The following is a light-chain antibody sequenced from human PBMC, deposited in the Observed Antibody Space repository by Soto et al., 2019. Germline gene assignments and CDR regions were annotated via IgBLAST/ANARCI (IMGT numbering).Light chain of an antibody. CDR1: QSVSGN. CDR2: GAS. V-gene: IGKV3-15*01. J-gene: IGKJ4*01. Sequence: EIVMTQSPATLSVSPGERATLSCRASQSVSGNLAWYQQKPGQAPRLLIYGASTRATGIPARFSGSGSGTEFTLTSSSVQSEDVAVYYCQQYNNWPPVTFGGGTKVEIK. CDR3: QQYNNWPPVT.